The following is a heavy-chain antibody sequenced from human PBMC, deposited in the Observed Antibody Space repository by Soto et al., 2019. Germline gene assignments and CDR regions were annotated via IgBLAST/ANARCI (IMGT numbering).Heavy chain of an antibody. CDR3: ASYHYYDFWIGSRHYMDV. D-gene: IGHD3-3*01. J-gene: IGHJ6*03. CDR1: GGSLSGYF. CDR2: INHSGST. V-gene: IGHV4-34*01. Sequence: QVHLEQWGAGLLKPSETLSLTCAVYGGSLSGYFWSWVRQPQGKGLEWIGEINHSGSTNYNPSLKSRVTISADTSKHQFSLRLSSVTAADSAIYYCASYHYYDFWIGSRHYMDVWGKGTTVTVSS.